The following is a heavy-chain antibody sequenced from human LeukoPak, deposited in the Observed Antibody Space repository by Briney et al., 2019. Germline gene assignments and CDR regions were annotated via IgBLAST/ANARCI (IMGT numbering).Heavy chain of an antibody. Sequence: ASVKVSCKASGYRFTSYDMHWVRQAPGQGLEWMGIINPSGGSTSYAQRFQGRVAMTSDTSTTTVYMEVNSLTSEDTAVYFCARDGPTAAPFDYWGQGTLVTVSS. J-gene: IGHJ4*02. CDR1: GYRFTSYD. V-gene: IGHV1-46*01. CDR3: ARDGPTAAPFDY. CDR2: INPSGGST. D-gene: IGHD2-2*01.